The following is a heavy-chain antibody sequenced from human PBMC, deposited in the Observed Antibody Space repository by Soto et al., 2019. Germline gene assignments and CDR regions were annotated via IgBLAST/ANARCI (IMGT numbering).Heavy chain of an antibody. J-gene: IGHJ4*02. V-gene: IGHV4-59*08. CDR1: GGSISSYY. CDR2: IYYSGST. Sequence: PSETLSLTCTVSGGSISSYYWSWIRQPPGKGLEWIGYIYYSGSTNYNPSLKSRVTISVDTSKNQFSLKLSSVTAADTAVYYCARLSKDGNPDYWGQGTLVTVSS. CDR3: ARLSKDGNPDY.